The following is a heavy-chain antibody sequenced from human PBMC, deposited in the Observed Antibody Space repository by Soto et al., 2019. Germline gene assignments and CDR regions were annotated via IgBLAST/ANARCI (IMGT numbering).Heavy chain of an antibody. Sequence: AASVKVSCKASGYTFTSYYMHWVRQAPGQGLEWIGIINPSGGSTSYAQKFQGRVTMTRDTSTSTVYMELSSLRSEDTAVYYCARQSWGPDYGDYTEGDYWGQGTLVTVSS. CDR3: ARQSWGPDYGDYTEGDY. CDR1: GYTFTSYY. CDR2: INPSGGST. J-gene: IGHJ4*02. V-gene: IGHV1-46*01. D-gene: IGHD4-17*01.